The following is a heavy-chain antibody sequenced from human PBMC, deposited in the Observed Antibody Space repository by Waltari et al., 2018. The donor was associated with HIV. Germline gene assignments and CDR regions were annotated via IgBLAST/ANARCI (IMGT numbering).Heavy chain of an antibody. Sequence: VKPGGSLRLSCAASGFTFSSYSMNWVRQAPGKGLEWVSSISSSSSYIYYADSVKGRFTISRDNAKNSLYLQMNSLRAEDTAVYYCARDSALYSSSWYGGWFDPWGQGTLVTVAS. CDR3: ARDSALYSSSWYGGWFDP. V-gene: IGHV3-21*01. J-gene: IGHJ5*02. CDR1: GFTFSSYS. D-gene: IGHD6-13*01. CDR2: ISSSSSYI.